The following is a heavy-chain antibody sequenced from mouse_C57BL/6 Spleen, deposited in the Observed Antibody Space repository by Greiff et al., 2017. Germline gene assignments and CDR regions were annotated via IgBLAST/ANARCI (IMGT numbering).Heavy chain of an antibody. CDR2: IHPNSGST. CDR3: AREDLGGFAD. J-gene: IGHJ3*01. D-gene: IGHD4-1*01. Sequence: QVQLQQSGAELVKPGASVKLSCKASGYTFTSYWMHWVKQRPGQGLEWIGMIHPNSGSTNYNEKFKSKATLTVDKSSSTAYMQLSSLTSEDSAVYYCAREDLGGFADWGQGTLVTVSA. V-gene: IGHV1-64*01. CDR1: GYTFTSYW.